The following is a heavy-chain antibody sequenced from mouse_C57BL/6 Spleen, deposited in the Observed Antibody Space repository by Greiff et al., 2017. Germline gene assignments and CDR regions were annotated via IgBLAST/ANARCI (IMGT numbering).Heavy chain of an antibody. J-gene: IGHJ4*01. CDR3: TRYDGYYADYYAMDY. Sequence: VQLQQSGTVLARPGASVKMSCKTSGYTFTSYWMHWVKQRPGQGLEWIGAIYPGNSDTSYNQKFKGKAKLTAVTSASTAYMELSSLTNEDSAVYYCTRYDGYYADYYAMDYWGQGTSVTVSS. V-gene: IGHV1-5*01. D-gene: IGHD2-3*01. CDR1: GYTFTSYW. CDR2: IYPGNSDT.